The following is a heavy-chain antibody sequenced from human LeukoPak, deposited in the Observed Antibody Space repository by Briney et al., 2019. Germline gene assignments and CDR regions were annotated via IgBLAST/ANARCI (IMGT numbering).Heavy chain of an antibody. CDR3: AKDLRAYYGSGSYCDY. D-gene: IGHD3-10*01. CDR1: GFTFADYA. J-gene: IGHJ4*02. V-gene: IGHV3-9*01. CDR2: ISWNSGSI. Sequence: GRSLRLSCAASGFTFADYAMHWVRQAPGKGLEWVSGISWNSGSIGYADSVKGRFTISRDNAKNSLYLQMNSLRAEDTALYYCAKDLRAYYGSGSYCDYWGQGTLVTVSS.